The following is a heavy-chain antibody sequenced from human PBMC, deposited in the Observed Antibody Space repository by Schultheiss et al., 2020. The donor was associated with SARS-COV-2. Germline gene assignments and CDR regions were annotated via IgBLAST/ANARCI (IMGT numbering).Heavy chain of an antibody. CDR3: ARGPEYFDY. J-gene: IGHJ4*02. CDR1: GFTFSNAW. V-gene: IGHV3-23*01. CDR2: ISGSGGST. Sequence: GGSLRLSCAASGFTFSNAWMSWVRQAPGKGLEWVSAISGSGGSTYYADSVKGRFTISRDNAKNSLFLLMNSLRAEDTAVYYCARGPEYFDYWGQGTLVTVSS.